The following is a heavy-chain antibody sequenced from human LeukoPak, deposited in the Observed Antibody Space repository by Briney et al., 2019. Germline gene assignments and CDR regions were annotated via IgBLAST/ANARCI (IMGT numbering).Heavy chain of an antibody. D-gene: IGHD5-12*01. CDR2: ISLDGSNK. CDR3: ARVGFSGYGRDFYYYGMDV. Sequence: PGGSLRLSCAASGFTFSSYAVHWVRQAPGKGLEWVAIISLDGSNKYYADSVKGRFTISRDNSKNTLYVQMNSLRAEDTAVYYCARVGFSGYGRDFYYYGMDVWGRGTTVTVSS. CDR1: GFTFSSYA. V-gene: IGHV3-30-3*01. J-gene: IGHJ6*02.